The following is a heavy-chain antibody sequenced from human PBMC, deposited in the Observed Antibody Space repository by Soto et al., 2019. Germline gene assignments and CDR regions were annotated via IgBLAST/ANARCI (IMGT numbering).Heavy chain of an antibody. CDR1: GGSISSNY. D-gene: IGHD2-2*01. J-gene: IGHJ6*02. CDR3: ARLPYAHCSKTRCYPFYYGLDC. CDR2: IYYSGST. Sequence: SETLSLTCTVSGGSISSNYWSWIRQPPGKGLEWIGYIYYSGSTNYNPSLKSRVTISVDTSKNQFSLKLSSVTAADTAVYYCARLPYAHCSKTRCYPFYYGLDCWGPGTTVTVSS. V-gene: IGHV4-59*08.